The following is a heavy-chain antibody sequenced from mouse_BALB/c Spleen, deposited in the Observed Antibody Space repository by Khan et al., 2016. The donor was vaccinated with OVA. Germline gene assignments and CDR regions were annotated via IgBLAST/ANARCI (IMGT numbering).Heavy chain of an antibody. Sequence: QVQLKESGAELARPGASVKMSCKASGYTFTSYTIHWIKKRPGQGLEWIGYLNPSNGYTNYNQKFKDKATLTTAKSSTTAYLQLSSLTSDDSAVYNCVRDGAYHRNDGWFAYWGQGTLVTVSA. V-gene: IGHV1-4*01. D-gene: IGHD2-14*01. CDR2: LNPSNGYT. CDR3: VRDGAYHRNDGWFAY. CDR1: GYTFTSYT. J-gene: IGHJ3*01.